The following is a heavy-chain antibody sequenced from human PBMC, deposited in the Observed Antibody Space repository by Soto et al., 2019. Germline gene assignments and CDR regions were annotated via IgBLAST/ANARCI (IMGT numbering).Heavy chain of an antibody. V-gene: IGHV3-21*01. Sequence: GGSLRLSCAASGFTFSSYSMNWVRQAPGKGLEWVSSISSSSSYIYYADSVKGRFTISRDNAKNSLYLQMNSLRAADTAVYYCARDNGRIAAAAFDIWGQGTMVTVSS. D-gene: IGHD6-13*01. CDR1: GFTFSSYS. J-gene: IGHJ3*02. CDR3: ARDNGRIAAAAFDI. CDR2: ISSSSSYI.